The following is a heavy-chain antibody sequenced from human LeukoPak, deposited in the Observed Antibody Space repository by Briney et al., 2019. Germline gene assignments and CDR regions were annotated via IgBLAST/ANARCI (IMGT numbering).Heavy chain of an antibody. CDR3: AREMYDYSNYDAFDI. Sequence: SVKVSCKASGGTFSSYAISWVRQAPGQGLEWMGGIIPIFGTANYAQKFQGRVTITADEFTSTAYMELSSLRSEDTAVYYCAREMYDYSNYDAFDIWGQGTMVTVSS. J-gene: IGHJ3*02. CDR2: IIPIFGTA. CDR1: GGTFSSYA. V-gene: IGHV1-69*13. D-gene: IGHD4-11*01.